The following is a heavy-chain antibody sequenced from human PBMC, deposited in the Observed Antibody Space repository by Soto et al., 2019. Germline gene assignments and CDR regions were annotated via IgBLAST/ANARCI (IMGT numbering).Heavy chain of an antibody. CDR1: GGTFSSYA. D-gene: IGHD6-19*01. CDR2: IIPIFGTA. CDR3: ARAPQPWPYSSGGWSGYYYGMDV. Sequence: SVNVSCKASGGTFSSYAISWVRQAPGQGLEWMGGIIPIFGTANSAQKFQGRVTITADKSTSTAYMELSSLRSEDTAVYYCARAPQPWPYSSGGWSGYYYGMDVWG. J-gene: IGHJ6*02. V-gene: IGHV1-69*06.